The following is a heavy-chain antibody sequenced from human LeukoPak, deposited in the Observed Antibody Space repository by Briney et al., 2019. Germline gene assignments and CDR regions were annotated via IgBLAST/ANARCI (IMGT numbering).Heavy chain of an antibody. CDR2: IYTSGST. CDR3: ARETYYDFWSGYSDAFDI. J-gene: IGHJ3*02. Sequence: SETLSLTCTVSGGSISSYYWSWIRQPAGKGLEWIGRIYTSGSTNYNPSLKSRVTMSVDTSKNQFSLKLISVTAADTAVYYCARETYYDFWSGYSDAFDIWGQGTMVTVSS. V-gene: IGHV4-4*07. D-gene: IGHD3-3*01. CDR1: GGSISSYY.